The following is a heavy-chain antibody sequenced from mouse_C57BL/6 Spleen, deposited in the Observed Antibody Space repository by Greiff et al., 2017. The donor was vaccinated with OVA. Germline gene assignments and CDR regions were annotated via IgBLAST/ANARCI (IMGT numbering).Heavy chain of an antibody. CDR3: ARLDYYDAWFAY. D-gene: IGHD2-4*01. V-gene: IGHV1-53*01. CDR2: INPSNGGT. CDR1: GYTFTSYW. J-gene: IGHJ3*01. Sequence: QVQLQQPGTELVKPGASVKLSCKASGYTFTSYWMHWVKLRPGQGLEWIGNINPSNGGTNYNEKFKSKATLTVDKSSSTAYMQLSSLTSEDSAVYYCARLDYYDAWFAYWGQGTLVTVSA.